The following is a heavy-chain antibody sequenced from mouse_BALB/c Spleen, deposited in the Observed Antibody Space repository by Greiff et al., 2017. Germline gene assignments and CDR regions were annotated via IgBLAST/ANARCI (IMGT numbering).Heavy chain of an antibody. CDR1: GFSLTSYG. D-gene: IGHD1-2*01. CDR2: IWSGGST. V-gene: IGHV2-2*02. Sequence: VQRVESGPGLVQPSQSLSITCTVSGFSLTSYGVHWVRQSPGKGLEWLGVIWSGGSTDYNAAFISRLSISKDNSKSQVFFKMNSLQANDTAIYYCARNWELRLRGGAMDYWGQGTSVTVSS. J-gene: IGHJ4*01. CDR3: ARNWELRLRGGAMDY.